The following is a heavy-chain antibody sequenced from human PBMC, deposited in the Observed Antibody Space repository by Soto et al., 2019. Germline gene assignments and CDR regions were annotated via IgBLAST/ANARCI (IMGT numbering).Heavy chain of an antibody. CDR2: ISSYNGNT. V-gene: IGHV1-18*04. J-gene: IGHJ4*02. CDR3: ARDQYSSGWPQAFDY. CDR1: GYTFTSYG. Sequence: QVQLVQSGAEVKKPGASVKVSCKASGYTFTSYGISWVRQGPGQGLEWMGWISSYNGNTNYAQKLQGRVTMTTDTSTSTAYMELRSLRSDYTAVYYCARDQYSSGWPQAFDYWGQGTLVTVSS. D-gene: IGHD6-19*01.